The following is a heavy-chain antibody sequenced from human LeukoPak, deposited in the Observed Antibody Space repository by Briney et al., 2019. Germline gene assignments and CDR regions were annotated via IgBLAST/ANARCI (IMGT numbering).Heavy chain of an antibody. CDR1: GFTFSTYA. D-gene: IGHD2-2*01. J-gene: IGHJ6*02. CDR2: ISNDGNNK. CDR3: ARGQYCSGTSCYGYYYYYNMDV. Sequence: GGSLRLSCAASGFTFSTYAMSWVRQAPGKGLEWVAVISNDGNNKYYGDSVKGRFTISRDNSKNTLYLLMNSLRVDDTALYYCARGQYCSGTSCYGYYYYYNMDVWGQGTTVTVSS. V-gene: IGHV3-30*04.